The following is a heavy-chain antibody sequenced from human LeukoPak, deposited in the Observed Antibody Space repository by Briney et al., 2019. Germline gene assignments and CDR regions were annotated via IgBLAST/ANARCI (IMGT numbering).Heavy chain of an antibody. CDR1: GFTVKSNY. V-gene: IGHV3-66*01. Sequence: PGGSLTLSCAASGFTVKSNYMSWLGQARGKALEWVSVVYSGDRTYYPDSEKGRFTISRDDSTKTLYLLMNSLRAEDTAVYYCARGYLIDYWGQGSLVTVSS. CDR3: ARGYLIDY. J-gene: IGHJ4*02. CDR2: VYSGDRT. D-gene: IGHD1-26*01.